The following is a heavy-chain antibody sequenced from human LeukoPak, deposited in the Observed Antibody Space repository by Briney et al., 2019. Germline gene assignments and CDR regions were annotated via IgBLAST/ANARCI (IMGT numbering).Heavy chain of an antibody. CDR1: SGSIFNNNW. CDR3: ARDQYYYDSSGYLFDY. J-gene: IGHJ4*02. CDR2: IFHSGST. V-gene: IGHV4-4*02. Sequence: SETLSLTCTVSSGSIFNNNWWSWVRQPPGKGLEWIGQIFHSGSTSYSPSLKSRVTISMDKSKNQISLRLTSVTAADTAVYYCARDQYYYDSSGYLFDYWGQGTLVTVSS. D-gene: IGHD3-22*01.